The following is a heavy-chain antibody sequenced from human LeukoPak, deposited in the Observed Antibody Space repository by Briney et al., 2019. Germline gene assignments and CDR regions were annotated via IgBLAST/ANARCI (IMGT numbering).Heavy chain of an antibody. D-gene: IGHD6-19*01. Sequence: SETLSLTCTVSGYSISSGYYWSWIRQPAGKGLEWIGRIYTSGSTNYNPSLKSRVTMSVDTSKNQFSLKLSSVTAADTAVYYCARGSGNASGWPYWGQGTLVTVSS. CDR3: ARGSGNASGWPY. V-gene: IGHV4-4*07. J-gene: IGHJ4*02. CDR2: IYTSGST. CDR1: GYSISSGYY.